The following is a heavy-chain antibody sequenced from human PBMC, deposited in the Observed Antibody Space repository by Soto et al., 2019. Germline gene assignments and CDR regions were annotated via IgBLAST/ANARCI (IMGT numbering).Heavy chain of an antibody. CDR3: AREGSGSLGYYYGMDV. Sequence: GESLKISCAASGFTFSDHYMDWVRQAPGKGLEWVGRTRNKANSYTTEYAASVKGRFTISRDDSKNSLYLQMNSLKTEDTAVYYCAREGSGSLGYYYGMDVWGQGTTVTVSS. CDR2: TRNKANSYTT. CDR1: GFTFSDHY. V-gene: IGHV3-72*01. D-gene: IGHD1-26*01. J-gene: IGHJ6*02.